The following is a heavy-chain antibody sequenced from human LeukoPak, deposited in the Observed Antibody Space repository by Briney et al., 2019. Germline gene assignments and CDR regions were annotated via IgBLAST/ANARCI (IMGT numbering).Heavy chain of an antibody. D-gene: IGHD2-2*01. CDR2: ISYDGGNE. CDR3: ARARCSSTDCPPDY. CDR1: ALTFNSFA. V-gene: IGHV3-30*08. Sequence: GGSLRLSCAASALTFNSFALHWVRLAPGKGLEWVAAISYDGGNEFYADSVRGRFTISRDNSENTLHLQLDSLRAEDTAVFYCARARCSSTDCPPDYWGQGTLVTVSS. J-gene: IGHJ4*02.